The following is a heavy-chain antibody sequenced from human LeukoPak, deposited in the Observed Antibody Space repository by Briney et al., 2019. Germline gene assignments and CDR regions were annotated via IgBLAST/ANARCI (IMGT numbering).Heavy chain of an antibody. CDR3: ARDMTSSSSGYFDY. D-gene: IGHD6-6*01. CDR1: GFTFSSYS. Sequence: PGGSLRLPCAASGFTFSSYSMNWVRQAPGKGLEWVSSISSSSSYIYYADSVKGRFTISRDNAKNSLYLQMNSLRAEDTAVYYCARDMTSSSSGYFDYWGQGTLVTVSS. CDR2: ISSSSSYI. V-gene: IGHV3-21*01. J-gene: IGHJ4*02.